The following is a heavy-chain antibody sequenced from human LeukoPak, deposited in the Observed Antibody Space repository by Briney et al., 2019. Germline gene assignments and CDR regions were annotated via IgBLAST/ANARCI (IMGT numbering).Heavy chain of an antibody. V-gene: IGHV4-59*01. CDR3: ARDYGSGSSHFGWFDP. J-gene: IGHJ5*02. CDR1: GGSISSYY. Sequence: SETLSLTCTVSGGSISSYYWSWIRQPPGKGLEWIGYIYYSGSTNYNPSLKSRVTISVDTSKNQFSLKLSSVTAADTAVYYCARDYGSGSSHFGWFDPWGQGTLVTVSS. CDR2: IYYSGST. D-gene: IGHD3-10*01.